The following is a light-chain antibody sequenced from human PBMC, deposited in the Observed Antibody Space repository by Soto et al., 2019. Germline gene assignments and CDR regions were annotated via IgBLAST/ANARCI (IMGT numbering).Light chain of an antibody. CDR1: SSDVGGYKY. V-gene: IGLV2-14*01. CDR2: EVN. CDR3: SSYTSSSTLV. Sequence: QSVLTQPASVSGSPGQSITISCTGTSSDVGGYKYVSWYQHHPGKAPKLMIYEVNNRPSGVSNRFSGSKSGNTASLTISGLQAEDEADYYCSSYTSSSTLVFGGGTQLTVL. J-gene: IGLJ2*01.